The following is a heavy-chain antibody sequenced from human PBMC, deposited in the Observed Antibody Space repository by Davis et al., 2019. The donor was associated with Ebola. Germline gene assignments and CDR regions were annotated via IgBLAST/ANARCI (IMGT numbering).Heavy chain of an antibody. Sequence: GESLKIFCAASGFTVSSNCMTWVRQAPGKGLEWVSVIYSGGNTYYADSVKGRFTISRDNSKNTLYLQMNSLRTEDTAVYYCAREAGRGYHIDYWGQGTLVTVSS. CDR1: GFTVSSNC. CDR3: AREAGRGYHIDY. CDR2: IYSGGNT. D-gene: IGHD3-22*01. J-gene: IGHJ4*02. V-gene: IGHV3-66*01.